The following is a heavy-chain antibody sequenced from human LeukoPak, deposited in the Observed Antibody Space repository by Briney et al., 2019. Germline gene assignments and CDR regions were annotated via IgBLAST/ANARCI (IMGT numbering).Heavy chain of an antibody. D-gene: IGHD6-19*01. Sequence: ASVKVSCKASRYTFTGYYMHWVRQAPGQGLEWMGWINPNSGGTNYAQKFQGRVTMTRDTSISTAYMELSRLRSGDTAVYYCARDFSSGWYVFDYWGQGTLVTVSS. CDR1: RYTFTGYY. V-gene: IGHV1-2*02. J-gene: IGHJ4*02. CDR2: INPNSGGT. CDR3: ARDFSSGWYVFDY.